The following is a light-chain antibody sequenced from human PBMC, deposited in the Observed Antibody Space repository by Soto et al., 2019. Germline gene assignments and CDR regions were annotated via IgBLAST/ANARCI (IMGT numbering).Light chain of an antibody. J-gene: IGKJ5*01. CDR2: AAS. Sequence: DIQMTQSPSSLSASVGDRVTITCRASQGIGKDLGWYQQKPGKAPKRLMYAASSLQSGVPSRFSGSGSGTEFTLTISSLQPEDFATYYCLQSYSTPITFGQGTRLEIK. CDR1: QGIGKD. V-gene: IGKV1-17*01. CDR3: LQSYSTPIT.